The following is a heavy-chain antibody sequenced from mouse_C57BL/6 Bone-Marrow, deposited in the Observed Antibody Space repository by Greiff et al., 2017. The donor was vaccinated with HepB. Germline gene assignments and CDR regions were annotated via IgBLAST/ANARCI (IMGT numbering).Heavy chain of an antibody. Sequence: QVQLKQSGAELARPGASVKLSCKASGYTFTSSGISWVKQRTGQGLEWIGEIYPRSGNTYYNEKFKGKATLTADKSSSTAYMELRSLTSEDSAVYFCAREGSTAWFADWGQGTLVTVSA. D-gene: IGHD3-3*01. CDR1: GYTFTSSG. V-gene: IGHV1-81*01. CDR2: IYPRSGNT. CDR3: AREGSTAWFAD. J-gene: IGHJ3*01.